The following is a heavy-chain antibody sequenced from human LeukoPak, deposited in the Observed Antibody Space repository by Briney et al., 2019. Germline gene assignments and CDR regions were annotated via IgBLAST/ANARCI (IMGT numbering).Heavy chain of an antibody. J-gene: IGHJ6*03. V-gene: IGHV3-7*03. CDR2: IKQDGSEK. D-gene: IGHD3-3*01. CDR3: ARVVWSDFWSGYYTGSPGSHMDV. CDR1: GFTFSSYW. Sequence: GGSLRLSCAASGFTFSSYWMSWVRQAPGKGLEWVANIKQDGSEKYYVDSVKGRFTISRDNAKNSLYLQMNSLRAEDTAVYYCARVVWSDFWSGYYTGSPGSHMDVWGKGTTVTVSS.